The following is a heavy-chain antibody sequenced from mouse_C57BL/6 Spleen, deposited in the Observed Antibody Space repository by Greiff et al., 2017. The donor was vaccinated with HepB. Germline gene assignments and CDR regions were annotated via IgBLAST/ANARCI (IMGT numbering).Heavy chain of an antibody. V-gene: IGHV1-62-2*01. Sequence: VQLKQSGAELVQPGASVKLSCKASGYTFTEYTIHWVTQRSGPGLEWIGWFYHGCGSIKYNETFKDKVTLTADKPSSTVSMELSRLTSEDSAVYFWARHVGSSCMYFVVLGTGTTVTVAS. CDR1: GYTFTEYT. CDR3: ARHVGSSCMYFVV. J-gene: IGHJ1*03. D-gene: IGHD1-1*01. CDR2: FYHGCGSI.